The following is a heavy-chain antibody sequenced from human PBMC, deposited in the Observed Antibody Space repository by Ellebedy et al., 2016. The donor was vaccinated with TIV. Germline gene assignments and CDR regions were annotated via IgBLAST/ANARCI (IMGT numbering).Heavy chain of an antibody. Sequence: GESLKISCAASGFTFSSYAMNWVRQAPDSVKGRFTISRDNSKNTLYLQMNSLRFEDTAVYYCARGLSDYGDVKLDYWGQGTLVTVSS. V-gene: IGHV3-30*01. CDR1: GFTFSSYA. D-gene: IGHD4-17*01. J-gene: IGHJ4*02. CDR3: ARGLSDYGDVKLDY.